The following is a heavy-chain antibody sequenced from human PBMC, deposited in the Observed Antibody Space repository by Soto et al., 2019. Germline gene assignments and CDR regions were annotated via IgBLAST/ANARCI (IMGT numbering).Heavy chain of an antibody. CDR3: AKTLARGGDYVSLYNYYDGMDV. V-gene: IGHV3-30*18. D-gene: IGHD4-17*01. J-gene: IGHJ6*02. Sequence: GGSLRLSCAASGFTFSSYGMHWVRQAPGKGLEWVAVISYDGSNKYYADSVKGRFTISRDNSKNTLYLQMNSLRAEDTAVYYCAKTLARGGDYVSLYNYYDGMDVWRQGSTVAFSS. CDR1: GFTFSSYG. CDR2: ISYDGSNK.